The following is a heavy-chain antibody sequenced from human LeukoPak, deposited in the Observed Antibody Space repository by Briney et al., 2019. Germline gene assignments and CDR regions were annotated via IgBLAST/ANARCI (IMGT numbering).Heavy chain of an antibody. CDR3: AVGEFRMIRGVSD. D-gene: IGHD3-10*01. J-gene: IGHJ4*02. CDR2: FDSEDGER. Sequence: ASVKVSCKVSGISLSELTIFWVRQAPGKGLEWMGGFDSEDGERIYAQKFQGRVTMTEDTSTDTAYMELSSLRTEDTAMYYCAVGEFRMIRGVSDWGQGTLVTASS. V-gene: IGHV1-24*01. CDR1: GISLSELT.